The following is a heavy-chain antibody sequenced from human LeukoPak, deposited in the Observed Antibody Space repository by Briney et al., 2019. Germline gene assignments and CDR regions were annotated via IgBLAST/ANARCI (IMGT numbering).Heavy chain of an antibody. Sequence: KESGPTLVNPTQTLTLTCTFSGFSLSRSGMCVSWLRQPPGKALEWLARIDWDGDKFYSTALKSRLIISKDTSRNQVTLIMTNMDPVDTATYYCARTIYLLRYFDYWGQGALVTVSS. CDR3: ARTIYLLRYFDY. D-gene: IGHD3-9*01. CDR1: GFSLSRSGMC. V-gene: IGHV2-70*04. CDR2: IDWDGDK. J-gene: IGHJ4*02.